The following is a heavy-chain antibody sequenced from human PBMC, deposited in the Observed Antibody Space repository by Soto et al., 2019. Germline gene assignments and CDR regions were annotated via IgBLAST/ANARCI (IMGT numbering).Heavy chain of an antibody. CDR1: GGSISSYY. CDR2: IYYSGST. D-gene: IGHD3-16*01. J-gene: IGHJ6*02. CDR3: EIINNQKGGGDYYYGMDF. Sequence: SETLSLTCTVSGGSISSYYWSWMRQPPGKGLEWIGYIYYSGSTNYNPSLKSRVTISVDTSRNQFSLKLSSVTAADTAVYYCEIINNQKGGGDYYYGMDFWGQGTTVTVS. V-gene: IGHV4-59*01.